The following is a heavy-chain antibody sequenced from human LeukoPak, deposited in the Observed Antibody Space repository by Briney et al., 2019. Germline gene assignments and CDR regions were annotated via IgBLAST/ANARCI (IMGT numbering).Heavy chain of an antibody. V-gene: IGHV3-21*01. CDR1: GFTFSSYW. CDR3: ARDLDYSTGFDY. J-gene: IGHJ4*02. CDR2: ISSTGTYI. Sequence: GGSLRLSCAASGFTFSSYWMSWVRQVPGKGLEWVSSISSTGTYIYYTDSVKGRFTISRDIANSLLYLQMNSLRADDTAVYYCARDLDYSTGFDYWGQGTLVTVSS. D-gene: IGHD4-11*01.